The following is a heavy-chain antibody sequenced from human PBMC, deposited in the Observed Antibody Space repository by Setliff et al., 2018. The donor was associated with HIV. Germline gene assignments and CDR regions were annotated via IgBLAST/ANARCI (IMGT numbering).Heavy chain of an antibody. J-gene: IGHJ4*02. CDR1: GFTFSTYW. CDR3: ATDCAVVGGTGSLDS. D-gene: IGHD1-26*01. V-gene: IGHV3-7*05. Sequence: GGSLRLSCAASGFTFSTYWMSWVRQAPGKGLEWVANIKQDGSEKNYMDSVKGRFPISRDNAKNSLYLQMNSLRVEDTAVYYCATDCAVVGGTGSLDSWGQGTLVTVSS. CDR2: IKQDGSEK.